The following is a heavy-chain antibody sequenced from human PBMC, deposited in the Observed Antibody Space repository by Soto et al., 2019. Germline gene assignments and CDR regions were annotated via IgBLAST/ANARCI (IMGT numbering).Heavy chain of an antibody. J-gene: IGHJ4*02. Sequence: GASVKVSCKASGYTFTSYAMHWVRQAPGQRLEWMGWIFGGNGNTKYSQKFQDRFTITRDTPASTVYMELNSLTSEDTAVYYCARGLGVALNTPLGYWGQGTQVTVSS. CDR1: GYTFTSYA. V-gene: IGHV1-3*01. CDR3: ARGLGVALNTPLGY. D-gene: IGHD6-19*01. CDR2: IFGGNGNT.